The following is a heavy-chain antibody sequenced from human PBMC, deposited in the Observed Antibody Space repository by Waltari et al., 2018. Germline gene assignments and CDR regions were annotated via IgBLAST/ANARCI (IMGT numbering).Heavy chain of an antibody. D-gene: IGHD2-15*01. CDR1: GASIGSRDF. J-gene: IGHJ4*02. Sequence: QLQLQQSGPGLVKPSESLSLTCVVAGASIGSRDFWSWVRQSPGKGLEWIGQVHRSGRANYNPSLASRVTMSIDTSSNQFSLKVPSPTAADTAIYYCARDRGRGLYLDSWGQGILVTVSP. CDR3: ARDRGRGLYLDS. CDR2: VHRSGRA. V-gene: IGHV4-4*02.